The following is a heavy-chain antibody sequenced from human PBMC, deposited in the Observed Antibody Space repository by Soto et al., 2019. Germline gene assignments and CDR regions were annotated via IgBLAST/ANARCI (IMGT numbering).Heavy chain of an antibody. CDR3: ATGAVRVITMRDYHYGMSD. V-gene: IGHV1-69*13. D-gene: IGHD3-10*01. J-gene: IGHJ6*02. CDR1: GGTLISYA. CDR2: FIPIFGTT. Sequence: SVKVSCKAPGGTLISYAISWVRQVPGQGLEWMGEFIPIFGTTNHPQKFQGRVTITADESTTTAYMGLSSLTFEDTAVYYCATGAVRVITMRDYHYGMSDWGQGTTVTVSS.